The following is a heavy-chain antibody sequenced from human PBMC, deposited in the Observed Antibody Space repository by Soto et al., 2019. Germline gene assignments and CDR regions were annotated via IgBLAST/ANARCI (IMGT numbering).Heavy chain of an antibody. CDR2: ISSSSGTI. D-gene: IGHD4-17*01. J-gene: IGHJ4*02. V-gene: IGHV3-48*01. Sequence: GGSLRLSCAASGFTFSSYAMSWVRQAPGKGLEWVSYISSSSGTIYYADSVKGRFTISRDNAKNSLYLQMNSLRAEDTAVYYCARVPYGDYVFDYWGQGTLVTVSS. CDR1: GFTFSSYA. CDR3: ARVPYGDYVFDY.